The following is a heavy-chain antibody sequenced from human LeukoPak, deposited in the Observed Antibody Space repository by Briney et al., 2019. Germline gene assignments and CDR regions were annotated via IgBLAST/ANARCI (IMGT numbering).Heavy chain of an antibody. J-gene: IGHJ4*02. V-gene: IGHV4-39*01. CDR3: VRQTGSGLFILP. CDR1: GLSISSSNSY. CDR2: IYYSGNT. Sequence: SETLSLTCTVSGLSISSSNSYWGWIRQPPGKGLEWIGSIYYSGNTYYNASLKSQVSISIDTSKNQFSLRLTSVTAADTAVYYCVRQTGSGLFILPGGQGTLVTVSS. D-gene: IGHD3/OR15-3a*01.